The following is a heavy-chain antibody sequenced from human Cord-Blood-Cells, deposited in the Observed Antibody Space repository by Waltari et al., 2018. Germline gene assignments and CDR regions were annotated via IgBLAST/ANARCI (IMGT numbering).Heavy chain of an antibody. V-gene: IGHV1-2*02. D-gene: IGHD2-15*01. CDR1: YTFTGYY. J-gene: IGHJ4*02. Sequence: YTFTGYYMHWVRQAPGQGLEWMGWINPNSGGTNYAQKFQGRVTMTRDTSISTAYMELSRLRSDDTAVYYCAREGVPTDCSGGSCYSGYWGQGTLVTVSS. CDR2: INPNSGGT. CDR3: AREGVPTDCSGGSCYSGY.